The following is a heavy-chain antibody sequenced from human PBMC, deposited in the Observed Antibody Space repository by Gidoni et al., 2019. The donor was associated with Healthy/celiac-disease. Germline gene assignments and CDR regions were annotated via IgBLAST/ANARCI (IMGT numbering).Heavy chain of an antibody. Sequence: QVQLQASGPGLVKPSETLSLTCTVSGGSVSSGSYYWSWIRQPPGKGLEWIGYIYYSGSTNYNPSLKSRVTISVDTSKNQFSLKLSSVTAADTAVYYCAPRIAAAGWFDPWGQGTLVTVSS. CDR2: IYYSGST. D-gene: IGHD6-13*01. CDR1: GGSVSSGSYY. CDR3: APRIAAAGWFDP. V-gene: IGHV4-61*01. J-gene: IGHJ5*02.